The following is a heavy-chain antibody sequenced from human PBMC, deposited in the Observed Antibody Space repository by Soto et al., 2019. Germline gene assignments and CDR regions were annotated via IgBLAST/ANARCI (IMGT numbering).Heavy chain of an antibody. CDR1: GYTFTSYY. D-gene: IGHD3-9*01. J-gene: IGHJ4*02. V-gene: IGHV1-46*01. CDR2: INPSGGST. Sequence: ASVKVSCKASGYTFTSYYMHWVRQAPGQGLEWMGIINPSGGSTSYAQKFQGRVTMTRDTSTSTVYMELSSLRSEDTAVYYCATERYDILTGYRKDFDYWGQGPLVTVSS. CDR3: ATERYDILTGYRKDFDY.